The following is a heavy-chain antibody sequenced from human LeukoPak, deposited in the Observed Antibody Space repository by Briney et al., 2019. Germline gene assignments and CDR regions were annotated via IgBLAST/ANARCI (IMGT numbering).Heavy chain of an antibody. CDR1: GFTFSSYS. D-gene: IGHD4-17*01. Sequence: PGGSLRLSCAASGFTFSSYSMNWVRQAPGKGLEWVSSISSSSSYIYYADSVKGRFTISRDNAKNSLYLQMNSLRAEDTAVYYCARDLGPTVTTVVFGDADFLDAFDIWGQGTMVTVSS. V-gene: IGHV3-21*01. J-gene: IGHJ3*02. CDR2: ISSSSSYI. CDR3: ARDLGPTVTTVVFGDADFLDAFDI.